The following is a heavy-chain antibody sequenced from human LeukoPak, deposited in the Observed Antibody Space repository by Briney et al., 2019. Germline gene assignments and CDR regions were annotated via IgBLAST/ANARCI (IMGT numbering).Heavy chain of an antibody. CDR1: GFTFSSYA. J-gene: IGHJ4*02. Sequence: GGSLRLSCAASGFTFSSYAMHWVRQAPGKGLEWVSYISRSGSTIYYADSVKGRFTISRDNAKNSLYLQMNSLRGEDTAVYYCARDYEGGLWGPFDYWGQGTLVTVSS. V-gene: IGHV3-48*03. D-gene: IGHD5-18*01. CDR2: ISRSGSTI. CDR3: ARDYEGGLWGPFDY.